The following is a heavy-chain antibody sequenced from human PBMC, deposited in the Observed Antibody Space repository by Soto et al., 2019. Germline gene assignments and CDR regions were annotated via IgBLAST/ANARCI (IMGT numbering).Heavy chain of an antibody. J-gene: IGHJ4*02. CDR1: GFTFGTYA. D-gene: IGHD4-17*01. V-gene: IGHV3-23*01. CDR3: AREGPYGDSSFDC. CDR2: ISGYDNYT. Sequence: PGGSLRLSCAASGFTFGTYAMSWVRQAPGKGLEWVSGISGYDNYTSYADSVKGRFTISRDNALDTLYLQINNLRTVDTALYFCAREGPYGDSSFDCWGQGILVTVSS.